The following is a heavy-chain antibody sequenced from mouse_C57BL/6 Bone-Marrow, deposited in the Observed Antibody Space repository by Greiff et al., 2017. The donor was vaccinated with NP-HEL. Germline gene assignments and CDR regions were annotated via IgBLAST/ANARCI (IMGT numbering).Heavy chain of an antibody. CDR3: ARNDVYYDNY. D-gene: IGHD2-3*01. V-gene: IGHV1-26*01. CDR2: INPNNGGT. J-gene: IGHJ2*01. Sequence: VQLQQSGPELVKPGASVKISCKASGYTFTDYYMNWVKQSHGKSLEWIGDINPNNGGTSYNQTFKGKATLTVDKSSSTAYMELRSLTSEDSAVYYCARNDVYYDNYWGQGTTLTVSS. CDR1: GYTFTDYY.